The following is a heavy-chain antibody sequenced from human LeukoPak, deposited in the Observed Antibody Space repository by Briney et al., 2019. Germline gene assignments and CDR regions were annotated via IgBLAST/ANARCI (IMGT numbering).Heavy chain of an antibody. CDR2: IYYSGST. J-gene: IGHJ4*02. CDR1: GGSISSGDYY. V-gene: IGHV4-30-4*01. CDR3: AREDNWNRFDY. D-gene: IGHD1-1*01. Sequence: SGTLSLTCTVSGGSISSGDYYWSWIRQPPGKGLEWIGYIYYSGSTYYNPSLKSRVTISVDTSKNQFSLKLSSVTAADTAVYYCAREDNWNRFDYWGQGTLVTVSS.